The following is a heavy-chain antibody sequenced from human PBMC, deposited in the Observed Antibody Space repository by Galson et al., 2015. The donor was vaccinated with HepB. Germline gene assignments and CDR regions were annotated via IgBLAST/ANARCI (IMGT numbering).Heavy chain of an antibody. V-gene: IGHV3-11*05. D-gene: IGHD3-10*01. CDR2: ISSSSSYT. CDR1: GFTFSDYY. Sequence: SLRLSCAASGFTFSDYYMSWIRQAPGKGLEWVSYISSSSSYTNYADSVKGRFTISRDKAKNSLYLQMNSPRAEDTAVYYCARARFGEPWFDPWGQGTLVTVSS. J-gene: IGHJ5*02. CDR3: ARARFGEPWFDP.